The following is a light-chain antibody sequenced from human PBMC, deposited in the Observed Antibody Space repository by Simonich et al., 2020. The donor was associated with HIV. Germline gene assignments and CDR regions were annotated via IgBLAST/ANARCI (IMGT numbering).Light chain of an antibody. V-gene: IGKV4-1*01. CDR2: WAS. CDR3: QQRSNWST. J-gene: IGKJ2*01. CDR1: QSVLNSSNNKNY. Sequence: DIVMTQSPDSLVVSLGERATINCKSSQSVLNSSNNKNYLAWYQQKPGQPPKLLIYWASTREFGVPDRFSGSGSGTDFTLTISSLQPEDFAVYYCQQRSNWSTFGQGTKLEIK.